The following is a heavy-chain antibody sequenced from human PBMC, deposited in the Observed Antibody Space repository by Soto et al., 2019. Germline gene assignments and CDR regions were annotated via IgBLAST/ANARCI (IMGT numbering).Heavy chain of an antibody. CDR2: IRGFSPYT. Sequence: GSLWISSAPPGCTLRTYTMNWVRHAPGKGLEWVSGIRGFSPYTFYAESVKGRFTISRDNAKNSLYLQMNSLGVEDTAVYYCARDRGYDAHDYYYNAMDVWGQGTTVTVSS. CDR1: GCTLRTYT. CDR3: ARDRGYDAHDYYYNAMDV. D-gene: IGHD2-15*01. J-gene: IGHJ6*02. V-gene: IGHV3-21*01.